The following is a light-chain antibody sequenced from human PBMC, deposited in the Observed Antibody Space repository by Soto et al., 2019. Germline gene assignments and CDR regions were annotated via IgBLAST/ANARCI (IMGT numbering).Light chain of an antibody. CDR3: QVWDSSTVV. CDR1: NLGSKN. J-gene: IGLJ2*01. Sequence: ELTQPLSVSVALGQTARITCGGNNLGSKNVHWYQQKPGQAPVLVIYSDTNRPSGIPERFSGSNSGNTATLTISRAQVGDEADYYCQVWDSSTVVFGGGTKLTVL. CDR2: SDT. V-gene: IGLV3-9*01.